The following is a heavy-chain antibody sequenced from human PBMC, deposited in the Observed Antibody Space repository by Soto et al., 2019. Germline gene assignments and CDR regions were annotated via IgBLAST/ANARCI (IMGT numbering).Heavy chain of an antibody. Sequence: SVKVSCKASGGTFSSYTISWVRQAPGQGLEWMGKIIPILGIANYAQKFQGRVTITADKSTSTAYMELSSLRSEDTAVYYCARVLYYYDSSGYDYWGQGTLVTVSS. CDR1: GGTFSSYT. CDR2: IIPILGIA. CDR3: ARVLYYYDSSGYDY. V-gene: IGHV1-69*02. J-gene: IGHJ4*02. D-gene: IGHD3-22*01.